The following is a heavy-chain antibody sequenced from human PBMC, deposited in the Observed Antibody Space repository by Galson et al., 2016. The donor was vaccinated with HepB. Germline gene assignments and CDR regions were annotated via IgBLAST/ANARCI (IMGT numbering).Heavy chain of an antibody. V-gene: IGHV3-30*18. CDR1: GFSFSNHG. CDR3: AKDLRGYYDFLFGMDV. CDR2: ISYDGNNK. J-gene: IGHJ6*02. Sequence: SLRLSCAASGFSFSNHGMHWVRQAPGKGLEWVAFISYDGNNKYYADSVKGRFTISRGNSKNTLFLQMNSLRAGDTAVYYCAKDLRGYYDFLFGMDVWGQGTTVTVSS. D-gene: IGHD3-3*01.